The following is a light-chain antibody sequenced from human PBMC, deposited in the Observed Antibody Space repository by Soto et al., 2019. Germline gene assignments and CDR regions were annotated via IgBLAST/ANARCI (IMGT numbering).Light chain of an antibody. V-gene: IGKV1-5*01. CDR3: QQYNRPYT. CDR1: QRVSTW. CDR2: DAS. Sequence: DIQMTQSPSTLSASVGDRVSITCRASQRVSTWLAWYQQKPGKAPKLLIFDASSLASGVPSRFSGSGSGTEFTLTISSLQPDDFATYYCQQYNRPYTFGQGTKLEIE. J-gene: IGKJ2*01.